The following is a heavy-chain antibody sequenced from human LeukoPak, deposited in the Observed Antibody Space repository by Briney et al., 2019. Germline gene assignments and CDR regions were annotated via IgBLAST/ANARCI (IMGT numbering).Heavy chain of an antibody. CDR2: IWYDGSNK. V-gene: IGHV3-33*01. CDR3: ARELGATTS. D-gene: IGHD1-26*01. J-gene: IGHJ5*02. Sequence: GGSLRLSCAASGFTFSSYGMHWVRQAPGKGLEWVAVIWYDGSNKYYADSVKGRFTISRDNSKDTLYLQMNSLRAEDTAVYYCARELGATTSWGQGTLVTVSS. CDR1: GFTFSSYG.